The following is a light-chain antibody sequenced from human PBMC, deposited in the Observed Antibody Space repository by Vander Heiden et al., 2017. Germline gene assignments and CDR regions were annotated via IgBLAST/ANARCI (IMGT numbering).Light chain of an antibody. V-gene: IGLV1-51*01. CDR1: STNIGNNY. CDR3: GTWDSSLSAV. Sequence: QSVLTQPPSVSAAPGQKVTIPCSGRSTNIGNNYLSWYQQVPGTAPKLLIFDNNKRPSGIPDRFSGSKSGTSATLGITGLQTGDEADYYCGTWDSSLSAVFGGGTKLTVL. J-gene: IGLJ2*01. CDR2: DNN.